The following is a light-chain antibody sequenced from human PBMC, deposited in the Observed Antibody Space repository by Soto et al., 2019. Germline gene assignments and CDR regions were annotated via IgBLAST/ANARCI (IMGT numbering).Light chain of an antibody. CDR3: QQGYSNPVT. CDR1: QSISRH. J-gene: IGKJ5*01. V-gene: IGKV1-39*01. CDR2: GAS. Sequence: DIQMTQSPSSLSPSVSDRVTLTCRASQSISRHLNWYQQKAGRAPRLLIYGASNLQSGVPSRFSGGGSGTEFTLTISSLLPEDFATYYCQQGYSNPVTFGQGTR.